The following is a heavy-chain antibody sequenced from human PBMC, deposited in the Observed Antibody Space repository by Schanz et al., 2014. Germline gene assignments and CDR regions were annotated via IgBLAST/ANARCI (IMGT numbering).Heavy chain of an antibody. Sequence: QIQLVESGGCVVQPGTSLRLSCTISGFSFSRYGMHWVRQAPGKGLEWVAVISSDETVTYYVDSVKGRFTISRDNSKNTLYLQMSSLKTEDTAVYYCAKGRGSFGFFFDYWGQGTLVTVSS. D-gene: IGHD3-16*01. V-gene: IGHV3-30*18. J-gene: IGHJ4*02. CDR1: GFSFSRYG. CDR3: AKGRGSFGFFFDY. CDR2: ISSDETVT.